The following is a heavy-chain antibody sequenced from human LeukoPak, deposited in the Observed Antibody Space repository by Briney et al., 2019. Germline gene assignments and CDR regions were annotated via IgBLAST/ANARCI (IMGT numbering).Heavy chain of an antibody. Sequence: GASVKVSCKASGYSFTTYGISWVRQAPGQGLEWMGWISANNNNTDNVQKLQGRVTMTTDTSTSTAYMELRSLRSDDTAVYYCARVGYSSSSGNGYWGQGTLVTVSS. CDR1: GYSFTTYG. J-gene: IGHJ4*02. CDR3: ARVGYSSSSGNGY. CDR2: ISANNNNT. D-gene: IGHD6-6*01. V-gene: IGHV1-18*01.